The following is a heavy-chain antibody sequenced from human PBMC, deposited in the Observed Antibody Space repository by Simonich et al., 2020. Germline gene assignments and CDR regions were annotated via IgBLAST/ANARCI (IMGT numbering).Heavy chain of an antibody. D-gene: IGHD6-19*01. CDR2: ISSSSSYI. J-gene: IGHJ6*02. Sequence: EVQLVESGGGLVKPGGSLRLSCAASGFTFSSYSMNWVRQAPGKGLEWVSSISSSSSYIYYADSVKGRFTISSDNAKNSLYLQMNSLRAEDTAVYYCARWIAVAGTAAYGMDVWGQGTTVTVSS. CDR1: GFTFSSYS. CDR3: ARWIAVAGTAAYGMDV. V-gene: IGHV3-21*01.